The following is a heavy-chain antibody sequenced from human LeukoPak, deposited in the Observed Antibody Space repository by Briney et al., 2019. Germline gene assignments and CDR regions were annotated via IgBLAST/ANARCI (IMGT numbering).Heavy chain of an antibody. V-gene: IGHV3-33*06. CDR2: IWFDGSNK. D-gene: IGHD7-27*01. J-gene: IGHJ5*02. Sequence: PGGSLRLSCAASGFTFSIYGMHWVRQAPGKGLEWVAVIWFDGSNKYYGDSVKGRFTISRDNSKNTLFLRMNSLRADDTAVYYCVKGGWGAVFHSWGQGTLVIVSS. CDR1: GFTFSIYG. CDR3: VKGGWGAVFHS.